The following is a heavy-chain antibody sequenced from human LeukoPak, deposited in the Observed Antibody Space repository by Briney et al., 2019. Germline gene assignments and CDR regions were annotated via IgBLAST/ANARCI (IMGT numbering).Heavy chain of an antibody. CDR3: AKGIRNFDY. CDR2: ISYDGSNK. Sequence: MHWVRQXPGKGLEWVAVISYDGSNKYYADSVKGRFTISRDNSKNTLYLQMNSLRAEDTAVYYCAKGIRNFDYWGQGTLVTVSS. V-gene: IGHV3-30*18. J-gene: IGHJ4*02.